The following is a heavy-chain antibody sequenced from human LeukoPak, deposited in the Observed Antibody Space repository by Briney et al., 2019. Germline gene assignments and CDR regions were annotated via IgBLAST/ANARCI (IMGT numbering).Heavy chain of an antibody. CDR1: GFTFSSYW. D-gene: IGHD2-8*01. CDR3: ANGNRCTSPNCLGYYYFYMDV. CDR2: INSDKRST. J-gene: IGHJ6*03. Sequence: GGSLRLSCAASGFTFSSYWMHWVRQAPGKGLVWVSRINSDKRSTSYADSVKGRFTISRDNAKNTLYLQMNSLRAEDTAVYYCANGNRCTSPNCLGYYYFYMDVWGKGTTVTVSS. V-gene: IGHV3-74*01.